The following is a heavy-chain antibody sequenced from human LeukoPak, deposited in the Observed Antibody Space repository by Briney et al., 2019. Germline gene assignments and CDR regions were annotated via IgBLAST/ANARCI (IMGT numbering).Heavy chain of an antibody. CDR1: GFTFSSYS. CDR2: ISSSSSTI. Sequence: GGSLRLSCAASGFTFSSYSMNWVRQAPGKGLEWVSYISSSSSTIYYADSVKGRFTISRDNAKNSLYLQMNSLRAEDTAVYYCARGKDYYDSSGYHEYYFDYWGQGTLVTVSS. D-gene: IGHD3-22*01. V-gene: IGHV3-48*04. CDR3: ARGKDYYDSSGYHEYYFDY. J-gene: IGHJ4*02.